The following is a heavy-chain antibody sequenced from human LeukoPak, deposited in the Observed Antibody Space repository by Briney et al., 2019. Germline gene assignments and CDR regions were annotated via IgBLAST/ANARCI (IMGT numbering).Heavy chain of an antibody. V-gene: IGHV1-18*01. CDR1: GYTFTSYG. D-gene: IGHD1-1*01. CDR3: ARGRPAGFPVIATTSTGDY. CDR2: ISAYNGNT. Sequence: ASVKVSCKASGYTFTSYGISWVRQAPGQGLEWMGWISAYNGNTNYAQKLQGRVTMTTDTSTSTAYMELRSLRSDDTAVYYCARGRPAGFPVIATTSTGDYWGQGTLVTVSS. J-gene: IGHJ4*02.